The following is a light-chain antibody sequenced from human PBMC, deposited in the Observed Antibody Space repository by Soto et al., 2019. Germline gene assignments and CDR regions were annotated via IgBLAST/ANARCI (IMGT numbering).Light chain of an antibody. CDR1: SSDVGGYNY. CDR2: EVS. J-gene: IGLJ1*01. Sequence: QSVPTQPPSASGSPGQSVTISCTGTSSDVGGYNYVSWFQHHPGKAPKLIIYEVSKRPSGVPDRFSGCKSGNTASLTVSGLQAEDEADYYCVSYAGSDNLVFGTGTKVTVL. V-gene: IGLV2-8*01. CDR3: VSYAGSDNLV.